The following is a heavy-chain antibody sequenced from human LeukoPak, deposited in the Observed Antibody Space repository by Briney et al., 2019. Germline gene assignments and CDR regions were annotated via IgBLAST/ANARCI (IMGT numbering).Heavy chain of an antibody. CDR2: IYYSGST. Sequence: SETLSLTCTVSGGSISSYYWSWIRQPPGKGLEWSGYIYYSGSTNYNPSLKSRVTISVDTSKNQFSLKLSSVTAADTAVYYCARVEMTTVVTSQSSYYYYYGMDVWGQGTTVTVSS. CDR1: GGSISSYY. J-gene: IGHJ6*02. D-gene: IGHD4-23*01. CDR3: ARVEMTTVVTSQSSYYYYYGMDV. V-gene: IGHV4-59*01.